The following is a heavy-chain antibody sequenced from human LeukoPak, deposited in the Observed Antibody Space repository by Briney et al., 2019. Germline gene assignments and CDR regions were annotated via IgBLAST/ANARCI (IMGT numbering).Heavy chain of an antibody. J-gene: IGHJ4*02. CDR2: IYYSGST. CDR1: GGSISSNY. D-gene: IGHD2-15*01. V-gene: IGHV4-59*01. CDR3: ASSTVVVAATPFDY. Sequence: SETLSLTCTVSGGSISSNYWSWIRQPPGKGLEWIGYIYYSGSTNYNPSLKSRVTISVDTSKNQFSLKLSSVTAADTAVYYCASSTVVVAATPFDYWGQGTLVTVSS.